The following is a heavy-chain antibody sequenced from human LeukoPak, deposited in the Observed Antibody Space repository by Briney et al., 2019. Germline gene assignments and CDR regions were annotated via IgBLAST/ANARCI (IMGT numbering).Heavy chain of an antibody. V-gene: IGHV3-66*02. CDR2: IYSGGST. D-gene: IGHD4-23*01. J-gene: IGHJ4*02. CDR1: GFTVSSNY. CDR3: ARRAYGGKPPADY. Sequence: LAGGSLRLSCAASGFTVSSNYMCWVRQAPGRGLEWVSVIYSGGSTYYADSVKGRFTISRDNSKNTLYLQMNSLRAEDTAVYYCARRAYGGKPPADYWGQGTLVTVSS.